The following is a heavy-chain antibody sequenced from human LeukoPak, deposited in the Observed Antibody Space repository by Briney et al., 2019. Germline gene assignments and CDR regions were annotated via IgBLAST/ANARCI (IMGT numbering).Heavy chain of an antibody. Sequence: SETLSLTCAVYGGSFSAYYWSWIRQPPGKRLEWMGDINHSGSTNYNPSLNSRVTMSVDTSKNQFSPKLSSVTAADTAVYYCARLTVSYFFDYWGQGTLVTVPS. D-gene: IGHD4-11*01. CDR1: GGSFSAYY. J-gene: IGHJ4*02. V-gene: IGHV4-34*01. CDR2: INHSGST. CDR3: ARLTVSYFFDY.